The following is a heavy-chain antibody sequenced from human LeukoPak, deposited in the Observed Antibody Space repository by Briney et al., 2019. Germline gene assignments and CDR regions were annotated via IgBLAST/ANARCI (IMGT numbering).Heavy chain of an antibody. J-gene: IGHJ4*02. Sequence: GGSLRLSCAASGFTFSSYGMHWVRQAPGKGLEWVAVISYDGSNKYYADSVKGRFTISRDNSKNTLYLQMNSLRAEDTAVYYCAKGGGVYDDYGTHYFDYWGQGTLVTVSS. CDR1: GFTFSSYG. CDR2: ISYDGSNK. V-gene: IGHV3-30*18. CDR3: AKGGGVYDDYGTHYFDY. D-gene: IGHD4-17*01.